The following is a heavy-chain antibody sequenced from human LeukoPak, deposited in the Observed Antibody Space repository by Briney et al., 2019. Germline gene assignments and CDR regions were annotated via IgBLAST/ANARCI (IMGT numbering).Heavy chain of an antibody. CDR1: GYTFTSYY. J-gene: IGHJ5*02. D-gene: IGHD6-19*01. Sequence: ASVKVSCKASGYTFTSYYMHWVRQAPGQGLEWMGIINPSGGSTGYVQTLQGRVTMTRDTSTSTVYMEMSSLRSEDTAVYYCAREGLAVAGPGDWFDPWGQGTLVTVSS. CDR2: INPSGGST. CDR3: AREGLAVAGPGDWFDP. V-gene: IGHV1-46*03.